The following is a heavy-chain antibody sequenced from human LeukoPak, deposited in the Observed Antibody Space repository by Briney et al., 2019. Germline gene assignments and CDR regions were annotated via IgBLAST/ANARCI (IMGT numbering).Heavy chain of an antibody. Sequence: ASVKVSCKASGYTFTGYYMHWVRQAPGQGLEWMGWINPNSGGTDYAQKFQGRVTMTRDTSISTAYMELSSLRSEDTAMYYCATESRGMGIAAAPDYWGQGTLVTVSS. V-gene: IGHV1-2*02. D-gene: IGHD6-13*01. CDR3: ATESRGMGIAAAPDY. CDR1: GYTFTGYY. CDR2: INPNSGGT. J-gene: IGHJ4*02.